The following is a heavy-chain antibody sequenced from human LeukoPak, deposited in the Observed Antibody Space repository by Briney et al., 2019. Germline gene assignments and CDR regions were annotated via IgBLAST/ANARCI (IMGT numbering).Heavy chain of an antibody. Sequence: PGGSLRLSCAASGFTFSSYEMNWVRQAPGKGLEWVSGISGSGGSTYYADSVKGRFTISRDNSKYTLYLQMNSLRAEDTAIYYCAETSYGDYAGDDYWGQGTLVTVSS. CDR3: AETSYGDYAGDDY. J-gene: IGHJ4*02. D-gene: IGHD4-17*01. CDR1: GFTFSSYE. V-gene: IGHV3-23*01. CDR2: ISGSGGST.